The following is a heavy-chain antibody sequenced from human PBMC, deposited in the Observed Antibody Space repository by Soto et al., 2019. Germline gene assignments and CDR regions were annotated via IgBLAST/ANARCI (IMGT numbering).Heavy chain of an antibody. V-gene: IGHV3-23*01. J-gene: IGHJ4*02. CDR3: AKGLINGRWYAED. CDR2: ITDSGTGT. CDR1: GFTFSSCV. D-gene: IGHD6-13*01. Sequence: EVHLLESRGGLVHPGESLRLSCGASGFTFSSCVMTWVRQAPGKGLEWVSCITDSGTGTYYADSVKGRFTISRDNSKNTMYLQMNNLRAEDTGVYYCAKGLINGRWYAEDWGQGTLVTVSS.